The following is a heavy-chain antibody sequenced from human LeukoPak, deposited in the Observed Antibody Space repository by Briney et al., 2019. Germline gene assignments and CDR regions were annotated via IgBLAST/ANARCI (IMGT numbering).Heavy chain of an antibody. CDR1: GGTFSSYA. CDR2: IIPIFGTA. Sequence: ASVKVSCKASGGTFSSYAISWVRQAPGQGLEWMGGIIPIFGTANYAQKLQGRVTMTTDTSTSTAYMELRSLRSDDTAVYYCARDRVLIRLGGFDPWGQGTLVTVSS. D-gene: IGHD5-18*01. V-gene: IGHV1-69*05. CDR3: ARDRVLIRLGGFDP. J-gene: IGHJ5*02.